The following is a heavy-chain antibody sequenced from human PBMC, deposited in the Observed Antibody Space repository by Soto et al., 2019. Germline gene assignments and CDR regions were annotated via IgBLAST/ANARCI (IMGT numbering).Heavy chain of an antibody. Sequence: GGSLRLSCAASGFTFSSYGMHWVRQAPGKGLEYVSAISSNGGSTYYANSVKGRFTISRDNSKNTLYLQMGSLRAEDMAVYYCAVDYGDYVFAFDIWGQGTMVTVSS. CDR2: ISSNGGST. CDR1: GFTFSSYG. CDR3: AVDYGDYVFAFDI. D-gene: IGHD4-17*01. J-gene: IGHJ3*02. V-gene: IGHV3-64*01.